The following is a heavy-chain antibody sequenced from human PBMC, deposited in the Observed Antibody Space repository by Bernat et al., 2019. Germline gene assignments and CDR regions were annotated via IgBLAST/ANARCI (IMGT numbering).Heavy chain of an antibody. V-gene: IGHV1-69*06. J-gene: IGHJ3*02. Sequence: QVQLVQSGAEVMKPGSSVKVSCKASGGTFSSYAISWVRQAPGQGLEWMGGIIPIFGTANYAQKFQGRGTITADKSTSTAYMELSSLRSEDTAVYYGAREAYSGYDCGALDIWGQGTMVTVAS. CDR3: AREAYSGYDCGALDI. CDR1: GGTFSSYA. CDR2: IIPIFGTA. D-gene: IGHD5-12*01.